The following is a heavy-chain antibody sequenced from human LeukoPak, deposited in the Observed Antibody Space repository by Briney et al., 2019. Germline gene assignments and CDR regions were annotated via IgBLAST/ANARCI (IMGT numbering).Heavy chain of an antibody. V-gene: IGHV1-18*01. CDR2: ISAYNGNT. J-gene: IGHJ4*02. CDR3: ARAGHDALTGYYRH. CDR1: GYTFTNYG. D-gene: IGHD3-9*01. Sequence: ASVKVSCKASGYTFTNYGISWVRQAPGQGLEWLGWISAYNGNTNYAQKVQGRVTMTTDTSTSTAYMEVRSLRSDDTAVYYCARAGHDALTGYYRHWGQGTLVTVSS.